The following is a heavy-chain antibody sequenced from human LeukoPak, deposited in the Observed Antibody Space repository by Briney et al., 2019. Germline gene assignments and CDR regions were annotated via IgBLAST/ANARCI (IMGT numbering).Heavy chain of an antibody. V-gene: IGHV3-23*01. Sequence: WGSLRLSCAASGFTFSSDAMSWVRQAPGKGVEWGSGISGSGGSTYYADSVKGRFTISRDNSKNTLYLQMNTLRAEDTAVYYCAKAPPTVVAAAGTLSGLFDYWGQGTLVTVSS. CDR1: GFTFSSDA. CDR2: ISGSGGST. J-gene: IGHJ4*02. CDR3: AKAPPTVVAAAGTLSGLFDY. D-gene: IGHD6-13*01.